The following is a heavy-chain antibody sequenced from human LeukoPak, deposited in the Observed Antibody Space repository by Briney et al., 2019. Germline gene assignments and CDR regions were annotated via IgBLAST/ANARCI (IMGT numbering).Heavy chain of an antibody. J-gene: IGHJ3*02. D-gene: IGHD4-17*01. Sequence: GESLKISCQGSGYSFTNYWIGWVRQMPGRGLEWMGLINPEDSDTRYTLSFQGQVTLSADKSIRAAYLQWGSLKASDTAMYYCARHDGVSHAFDIWGQGTMVTVSS. CDR2: INPEDSDT. V-gene: IGHV5-51*01. CDR1: GYSFTNYW. CDR3: ARHDGVSHAFDI.